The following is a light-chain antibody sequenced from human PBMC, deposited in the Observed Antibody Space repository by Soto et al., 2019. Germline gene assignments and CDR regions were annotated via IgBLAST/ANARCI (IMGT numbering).Light chain of an antibody. CDR3: AAWDDSLSADV. J-gene: IGLJ1*01. V-gene: IGLV1-47*01. CDR2: RNN. CDR1: SPNIGSNY. Sequence: QSVLTQPPSASGPPGQRATISCSGSSPNIGSNYVYWYQQLPGTAPKLLIYRNNQRPSGVPDRFSGSKSGTSASLAISGLRSEDEADYYCAAWDDSLSADVFGTGTKLTVL.